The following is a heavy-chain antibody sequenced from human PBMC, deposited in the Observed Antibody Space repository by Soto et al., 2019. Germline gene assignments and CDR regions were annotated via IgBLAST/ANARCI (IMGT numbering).Heavy chain of an antibody. D-gene: IGHD4-17*01. CDR2: VHYTGTT. J-gene: IGHJ4*02. V-gene: IGHV4-59*01. CDR1: GGSISSYY. Sequence: QLQLQESGPRLVKPSETLYLTCTVSGGSISSYYWRWIRQSPGRGLEWIGFVHYTGTTNYNPSLKSSVAMSLDSSKRPFSLTLKSVTTADTAVYYCARGSALIYGDYPGAGYFDFWGQGVLVTVSS. CDR3: ARGSALIYGDYPGAGYFDF.